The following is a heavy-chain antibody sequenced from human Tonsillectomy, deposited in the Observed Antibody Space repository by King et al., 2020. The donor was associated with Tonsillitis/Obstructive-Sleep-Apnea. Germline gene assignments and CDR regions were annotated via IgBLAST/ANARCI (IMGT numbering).Heavy chain of an antibody. CDR2: ISSSGSTI. CDR1: GFTFSSYD. CDR3: ARDVDTAMEDAFDI. V-gene: IGHV3-48*03. D-gene: IGHD5-18*01. Sequence: VQLVESGGGLVQPGGSLRLSCAASGFTFSSYDMNWVRQAPGKGLEWVSYISSSGSTIYYADSVRGRFTISRDNATNSLYLQMNSLRAEDTAVYYCARDVDTAMEDAFDIWGQGTMVTVSS. J-gene: IGHJ3*02.